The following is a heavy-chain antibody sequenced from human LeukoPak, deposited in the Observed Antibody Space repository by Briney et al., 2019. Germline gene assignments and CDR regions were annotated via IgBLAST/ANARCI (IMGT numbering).Heavy chain of an antibody. V-gene: IGHV4-39*01. CDR3: ARSSIAVAGDFGY. D-gene: IGHD6-19*01. J-gene: IGHJ4*02. CDR2: IYYSGST. CDR1: GGSISSSSYY. Sequence: SSETLSLTCTVSGGSISSSSYYWGWIRQPPGKGLEWIGSIYYSGSTYYNPSLKSRVTISVDTSKNQFSLKLSSVTAADTAVYYCARSSIAVAGDFGYWGQGTLVTVSS.